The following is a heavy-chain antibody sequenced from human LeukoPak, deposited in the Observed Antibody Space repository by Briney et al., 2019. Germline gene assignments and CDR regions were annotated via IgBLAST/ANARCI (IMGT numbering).Heavy chain of an antibody. J-gene: IGHJ6*03. Sequence: EASVKVSCKASGYTFTSYGISWVRQAPGQGLEWMGWISAYNGNTNYAQKLQGRVTMTTDTSTSTAYMELRSLRSDDTAVYYCARDRSVTYYYYMDVWGKGTTVTISS. CDR3: ARDRSVTYYYYMDV. D-gene: IGHD3-10*01. CDR2: ISAYNGNT. V-gene: IGHV1-18*01. CDR1: GYTFTSYG.